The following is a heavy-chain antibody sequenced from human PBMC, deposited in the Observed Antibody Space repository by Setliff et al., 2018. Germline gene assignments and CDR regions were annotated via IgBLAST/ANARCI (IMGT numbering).Heavy chain of an antibody. J-gene: IGHJ3*02. CDR2: INHSGST. CDR3: AREDAFDI. Sequence: SETLSLTCAVYGGSFSGYYWSWIRQPPGKGLEWIGEINHSGSTNYNPSLKSRVTISVDTSKNQFSLKLSSVTAADTAVYYCAREDAFDIWGQGTMVTVS. CDR1: GGSFSGYY. V-gene: IGHV4-34*01.